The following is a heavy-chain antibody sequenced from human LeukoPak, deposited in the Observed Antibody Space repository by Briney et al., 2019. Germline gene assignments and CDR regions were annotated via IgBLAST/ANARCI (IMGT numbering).Heavy chain of an antibody. V-gene: IGHV4-34*01. CDR3: ARYCSSTSCYGNLDY. CDR1: GGSFSGYY. J-gene: IGHJ4*02. Sequence: SETLSLTCAVYGGSFSGYYWSWIRQPPGKGLEWIGEINHSGSTNYNPSLKSRVTISVDTSKNQFSLKLSSVTAADTAVYYCARYCSSTSCYGNLDYWGQGTLVTVSS. CDR2: INHSGST. D-gene: IGHD2-2*01.